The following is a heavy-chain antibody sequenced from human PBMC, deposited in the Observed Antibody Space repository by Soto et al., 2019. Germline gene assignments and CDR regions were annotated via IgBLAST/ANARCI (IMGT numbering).Heavy chain of an antibody. D-gene: IGHD6-6*01. CDR3: ASLPYSSSSTFDY. J-gene: IGHJ4*02. V-gene: IGHV4-30-4*01. CDR2: IYYSGST. CDR1: GGSISSGDYY. Sequence: SETLSLTCTVSGGSISSGDYYWSWIRQPPGKGLEWIGYIYYSGSTYYNPSLKSRVTISVDTSKNQFSLKLSSVTAADTAVYYCASLPYSSSSTFDYWGQGTLVTAPQ.